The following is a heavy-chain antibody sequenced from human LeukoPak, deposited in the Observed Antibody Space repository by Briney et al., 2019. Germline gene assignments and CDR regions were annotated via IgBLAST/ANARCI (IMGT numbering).Heavy chain of an antibody. J-gene: IGHJ4*02. Sequence: GGSLRLSCAASGFTFSSYWMSWVRQAPGKGLEWVANIKQDGSEKYYVDSVKGRFTISRDNAKNSLYLQMNSLRAEDTAVYYCARVEASGYDYGAFDYWGQGTLVTVSS. CDR2: IKQDGSEK. V-gene: IGHV3-7*01. CDR3: ARVEASGYDYGAFDY. D-gene: IGHD5-12*01. CDR1: GFTFSSYW.